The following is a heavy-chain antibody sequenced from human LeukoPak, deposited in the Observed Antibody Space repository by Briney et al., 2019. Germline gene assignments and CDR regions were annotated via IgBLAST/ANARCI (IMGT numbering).Heavy chain of an antibody. CDR2: ISSSSSTI. V-gene: IGHV3-48*01. Sequence: PGGSLRLSCAASGFTFSSYSMNWVRQTPGKGLERVSYISSSSSTIYYADSVKGRFTISRDNAKNSLFLQMNTLRAEDTAVYYCAGGSMVRGVIISDYWGQGTLVTVSS. D-gene: IGHD3-10*01. CDR3: AGGSMVRGVIISDY. J-gene: IGHJ4*02. CDR1: GFTFSSYS.